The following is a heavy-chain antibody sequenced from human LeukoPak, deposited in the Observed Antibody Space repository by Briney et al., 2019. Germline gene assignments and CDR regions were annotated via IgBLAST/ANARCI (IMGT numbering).Heavy chain of an antibody. Sequence: PWGSLRLSCAASGFTFSSYAMHWVRQAPGKGLEWVAVISYDGSNKYYADSVKGRFTISRDNSKNTLYLQMHSLRAEDTAIYYCAKPSRDFDSSGYSHFDYWGQGTLVTVSS. V-gene: IGHV3-30*04. D-gene: IGHD3-22*01. CDR1: GFTFSSYA. CDR3: AKPSRDFDSSGYSHFDY. CDR2: ISYDGSNK. J-gene: IGHJ4*02.